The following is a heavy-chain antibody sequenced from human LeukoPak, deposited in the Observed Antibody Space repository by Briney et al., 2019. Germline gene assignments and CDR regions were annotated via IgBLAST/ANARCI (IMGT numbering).Heavy chain of an antibody. CDR1: GDSISSGGYS. Sequence: SQTLSLTCAVSGDSISSGGYSWSWIRQPPGKGLEWIGYIYHSGSTYYNPSLKSRVTISVDRSKNQLSLKLSSVTAADTAVYYCARGEHRGYIGDGMDVWGQGTTVTVSS. CDR2: IYHSGST. CDR3: ARGEHRGYIGDGMDV. D-gene: IGHD5-12*01. J-gene: IGHJ6*02. V-gene: IGHV4-30-2*01.